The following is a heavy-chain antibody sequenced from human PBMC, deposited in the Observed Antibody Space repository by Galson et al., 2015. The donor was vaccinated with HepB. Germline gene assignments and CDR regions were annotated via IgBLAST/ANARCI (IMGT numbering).Heavy chain of an antibody. CDR1: GYTFTRYG. J-gene: IGHJ3*02. V-gene: IGHV1-69*10. Sequence: SVKVSCKASGYTFTRYGVSWVRQAPGQGLEWMGGIIPVLRITDYAEKLQGRVTFTADESTATAYMDLTSLRSEDTAMYYCTCNVMAEASILRLRRVAFDIWGQGTMATVS. CDR2: IIPVLRIT. CDR3: TCNVMAEASILRLRRVAFDI. D-gene: IGHD5-24*01.